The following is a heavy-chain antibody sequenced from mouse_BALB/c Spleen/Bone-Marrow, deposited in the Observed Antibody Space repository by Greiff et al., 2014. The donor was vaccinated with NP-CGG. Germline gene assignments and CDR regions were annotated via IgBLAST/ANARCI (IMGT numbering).Heavy chain of an antibody. D-gene: IGHD1-1*01. CDR2: ISSGGSYT. CDR1: GFTFSSYA. J-gene: IGHJ1*01. CDR3: ARQDYYGSSPHWYFDV. V-gene: IGHV5-9-3*01. Sequence: VQLKESGGGLVKPGGSLKLSCAASGFTFSSYAMSWVRQTPEKRLEWVATISSGGSYTYYADSVKGRFTISRDTAKNTLYLQMSSLRPEDTAIYYCARQDYYGSSPHWYFDVWGAGTTVTVSS.